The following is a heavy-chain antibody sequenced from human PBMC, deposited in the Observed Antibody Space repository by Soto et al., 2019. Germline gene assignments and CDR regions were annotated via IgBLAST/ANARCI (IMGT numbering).Heavy chain of an antibody. D-gene: IGHD2-15*01. J-gene: IGHJ4*02. CDR1: SISITSYY. CDR2: IYYSGST. V-gene: IGHV4-59*08. Sequence: SVTLSLTCTITSISITSYYWSWIRKPPGEGLECIGYIYYSGSTNYNPSLKSRVTISVDTSKNQFSLKLSSVTAADTAVYYCASRNCSGGSCYEEVYFDYWGQGTLVTVS. CDR3: ASRNCSGGSCYEEVYFDY.